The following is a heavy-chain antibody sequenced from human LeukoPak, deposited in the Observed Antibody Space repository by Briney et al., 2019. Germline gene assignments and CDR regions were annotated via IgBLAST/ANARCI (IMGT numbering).Heavy chain of an antibody. J-gene: IGHJ3*02. V-gene: IGHV3-30*03. CDR3: ARGVVITYDAFDI. D-gene: IGHD3-3*01. CDR1: GFTFSSYG. CDR2: ISYDGSNK. Sequence: PGGSLRLSCAASGFTFSSYGMHWVRRAPGKGLEWVAVISYDGSNKYYADSVKGRFTISRDNSKNTLYLQMNSLRAEDTAVYYCARGVVITYDAFDIWGQGTMVTVSS.